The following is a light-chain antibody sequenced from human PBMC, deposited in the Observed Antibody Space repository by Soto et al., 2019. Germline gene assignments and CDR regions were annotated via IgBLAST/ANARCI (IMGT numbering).Light chain of an antibody. CDR3: QSYDRSLRGSGV. V-gene: IGLV1-40*01. CDR1: NSNFGAGYD. J-gene: IGLJ3*02. Sequence: QSVLTQPPSVSGAPGQRVTISCTGSNSNFGAGYDVNWYQQLPGTAPKLLIFGNSNRPSGVTDRFSGSKSGTSASLAITGLQAEDEATYYCQSYDRSLRGSGVFGGGTQLTVL. CDR2: GNS.